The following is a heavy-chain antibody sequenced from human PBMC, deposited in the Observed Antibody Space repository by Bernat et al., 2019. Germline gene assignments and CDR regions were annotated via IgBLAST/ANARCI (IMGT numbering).Heavy chain of an antibody. CDR3: AKGKGAWFGELEYDY. J-gene: IGHJ4*02. CDR1: GFTFSSYG. V-gene: IGHV3-30*18. D-gene: IGHD3-10*01. CDR2: VSSDGSNK. Sequence: QVRLVESGGGVVQPGRSLRLSCAASGFTFSSYGIHWVRQAPGKGLEWVAVVSSDGSNKYYADSVKGRFTISRDNSKNTLYLQMNSLRAEDTAVYYCAKGKGAWFGELEYDYWGQGTLVTVSS.